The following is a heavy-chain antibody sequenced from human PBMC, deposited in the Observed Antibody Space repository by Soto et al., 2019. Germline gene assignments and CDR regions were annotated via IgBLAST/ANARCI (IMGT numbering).Heavy chain of an antibody. J-gene: IGHJ6*03. CDR1: GYTFTSYG. Sequence: ASVKVSCKASGYTFTSYGISWVRQAPGQGLEWMGWISAYNGNTNYAQKPQGRVTMTTDTSTSTAYMELRSLRSDDTAVYYCARTVVPAAIMYYYYMDVWGKGTTVTVSS. V-gene: IGHV1-18*01. CDR3: ARTVVPAAIMYYYYMDV. D-gene: IGHD2-2*01. CDR2: ISAYNGNT.